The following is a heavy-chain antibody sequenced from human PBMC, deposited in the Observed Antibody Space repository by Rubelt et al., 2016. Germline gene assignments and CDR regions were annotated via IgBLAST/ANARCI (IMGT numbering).Heavy chain of an antibody. D-gene: IGHD1-26*01. CDR1: GYSISSGYY. CDR2: IYYSGST. V-gene: IGHV4-31*03. Sequence: QVQLQESGPGLVKPSETLSLTCTVSGYSISSGYYWSWIRQHPGKGLEWIGYIYYSGSTYYNPSLKSRVTIAVYTSKSQCSLKLGAVTAADTAVYYGARVRSAFDIWGQGTMVTVSS. CDR3: ARVRSAFDI. J-gene: IGHJ3*02.